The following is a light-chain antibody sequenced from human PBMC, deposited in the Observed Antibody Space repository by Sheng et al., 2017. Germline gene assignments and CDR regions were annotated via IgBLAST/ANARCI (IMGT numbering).Light chain of an antibody. Sequence: EIVLTQSPATLSLSPGERATLSCRASQRVSSNYLAWYQQKPGQAPSLLIHSASTRASDFAVRFSGSGSGTEFTLTIGSLQSEDFAVYYCQQYYSWPRTFGQGTKLEIK. CDR3: QQYYSWPRT. CDR2: SAS. V-gene: IGKV3-15*01. J-gene: IGKJ2*01. CDR1: QRVSSN.